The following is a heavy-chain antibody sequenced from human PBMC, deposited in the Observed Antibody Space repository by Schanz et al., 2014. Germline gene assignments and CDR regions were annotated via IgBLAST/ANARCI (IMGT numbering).Heavy chain of an antibody. CDR3: AGTYCSSTSCYTGYYYMDV. Sequence: VQLVQSGAEVKKPGASVKVSCKASGYTFTSYSMHWVRQAPGQGLEWMGIINLSGGSTNNAQKFQGRLTMTRDTSTSTVYMELSSLRSEDTAVYYCAGTYCSSTSCYTGYYYMDVWGKGTTVTVSS. D-gene: IGHD2-2*02. CDR1: GYTFTSYS. J-gene: IGHJ6*03. CDR2: INLSGGST. V-gene: IGHV1-46*01.